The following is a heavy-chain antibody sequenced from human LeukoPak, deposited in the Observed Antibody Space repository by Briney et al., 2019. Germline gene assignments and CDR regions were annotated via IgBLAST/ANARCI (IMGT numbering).Heavy chain of an antibody. CDR1: GFIVREYW. J-gene: IGHJ4*02. CDR2: VKQGGREK. Sequence: GGSLRLSCEGSGFIVREYWMSGVRQAPGKELEWVASVKQGGREKYYVDSVKGRFDISRDDAKNSLYLQMNTLRSDDTALYYCASYYGINWVIGYWGQGTLVTVSS. V-gene: IGHV3-7*01. D-gene: IGHD4-17*01. CDR3: ASYYGINWVIGY.